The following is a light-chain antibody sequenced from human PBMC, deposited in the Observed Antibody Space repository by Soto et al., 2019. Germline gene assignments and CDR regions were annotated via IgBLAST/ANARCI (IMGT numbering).Light chain of an antibody. CDR2: GAS. CDR3: QQYENWPPFT. V-gene: IGKV3-15*01. Sequence: EIVMTQSPATLSVSPGERATLSCRASQSVSNYLAWYQQKPGQAPRLLIYGASPRATGIPARFSGSESGTEFTLTISSLQSEDFAVYYCQQYENWPPFTFGPGTKVDLK. J-gene: IGKJ3*01. CDR1: QSVSNY.